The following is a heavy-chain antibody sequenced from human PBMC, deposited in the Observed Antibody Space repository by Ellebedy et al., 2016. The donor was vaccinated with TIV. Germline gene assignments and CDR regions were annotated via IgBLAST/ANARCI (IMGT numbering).Heavy chain of an antibody. V-gene: IGHV4-38-2*01. CDR3: ATFRNLDGFDI. J-gene: IGHJ3*02. CDR2: IYHSGST. Sequence: SETLSLTCAVSGYSISSGSYWGWIRQPPGKGLEWIGSIYHSGSTYYNPSLTRRVTISMDTSRNQFSLRLTSVTAADTAVYYCATFRNLDGFDIWGQGKMVTVSS. CDR1: GYSISSGSY. D-gene: IGHD2/OR15-2a*01.